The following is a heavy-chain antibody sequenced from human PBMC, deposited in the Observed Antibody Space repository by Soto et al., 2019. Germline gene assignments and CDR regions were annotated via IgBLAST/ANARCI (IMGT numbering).Heavy chain of an antibody. CDR3: AKTSNYCSSTSCYFGYYYYYMDV. D-gene: IGHD2-2*01. CDR1: GFTFSSYA. CDR2: ISGSGGST. V-gene: IGHV3-23*01. J-gene: IGHJ6*03. Sequence: EVQLLESGGGLVQPGGSLRLSCAASGFTFSSYAMSWVRQAPGKGLEWVSAISGSGGSTYYADSVKGRFIISRDNSKNTLYLQMNSLRAEDTAVYYCAKTSNYCSSTSCYFGYYYYYMDVWGKGTTVTVSS.